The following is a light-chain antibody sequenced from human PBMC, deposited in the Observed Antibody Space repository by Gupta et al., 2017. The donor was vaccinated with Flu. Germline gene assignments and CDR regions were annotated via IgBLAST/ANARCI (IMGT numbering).Light chain of an antibody. CDR2: KAS. CDR1: QSISSW. J-gene: IGKJ1*01. Sequence: DIQMTQSPSTLSASVGDRVTITCRASQSISSWLAWYQQKPGKAPKLLIYKASSLESGVPSRFSGSGSGTEFTLPISSLQPDDFATYYCQQYNSYSWTFGQGPKVEIK. V-gene: IGKV1-5*03. CDR3: QQYNSYSWT.